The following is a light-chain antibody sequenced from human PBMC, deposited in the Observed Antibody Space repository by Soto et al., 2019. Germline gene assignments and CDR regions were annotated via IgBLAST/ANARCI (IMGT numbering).Light chain of an antibody. J-gene: IGLJ1*01. CDR2: EVS. CDR1: SSDVGGYNY. Sequence: QSVLTQPASVSGSPGQSITICCTGTSSDVGGYNYVSWYQQHPGKAPKLMIYEVSNRPSGVSNRFSGSKSGNTASLTISGLQAEDEADYYCSSYTSSSTLYVFGTGTKVPVL. V-gene: IGLV2-14*01. CDR3: SSYTSSSTLYV.